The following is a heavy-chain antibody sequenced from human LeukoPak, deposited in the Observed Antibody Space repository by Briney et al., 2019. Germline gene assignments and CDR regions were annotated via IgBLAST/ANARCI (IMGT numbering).Heavy chain of an antibody. CDR3: ARAPLELLLGVDY. CDR1: GLTVSNNY. Sequence: PGGSLRLSCAASGLTVSNNYMSWVRQAPGKGLEWVSIIYSGGSTYYADSVKGRFTISRDNAKNSLYLQMNSLRAEDTAVYYCARAPLELLLGVDYWGQGTLVTVSS. J-gene: IGHJ4*02. V-gene: IGHV3-53*01. CDR2: IYSGGST. D-gene: IGHD1-7*01.